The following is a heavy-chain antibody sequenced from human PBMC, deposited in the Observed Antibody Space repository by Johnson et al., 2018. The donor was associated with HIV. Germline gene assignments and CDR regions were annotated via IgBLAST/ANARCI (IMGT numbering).Heavy chain of an antibody. CDR1: RFTFSSYA. CDR2: IYNDGNT. J-gene: IGHJ3*02. Sequence: VQLVESGGGLVQPGGSLRLSCAASRFTFSSYAMSWVRQAPGKGLEWVSVIYNDGNTYYADSVKGRFTISRDNSKNTLYLQMNSLRAEDTAIYYCVKGMDSSSWYAFDIWGQGTMVTVSS. D-gene: IGHD6-13*01. CDR3: VKGMDSSSWYAFDI. V-gene: IGHV3-23*03.